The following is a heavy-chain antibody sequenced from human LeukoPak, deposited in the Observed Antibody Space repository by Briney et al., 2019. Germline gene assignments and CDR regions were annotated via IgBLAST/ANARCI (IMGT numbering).Heavy chain of an antibody. D-gene: IGHD6-6*01. CDR2: IYPGDSDT. Sequence: GASLKISCKGSGYNFINNWIAWVRQLPGKGLEWMGIIYPGDSDTRYSPSFQGQVTISADRSISTAYLQWSSLKASHSAMYYCARLDSSSSGAHFDYWGQGTLVTVSS. J-gene: IGHJ4*02. V-gene: IGHV5-51*01. CDR3: ARLDSSSSGAHFDY. CDR1: GYNFINNW.